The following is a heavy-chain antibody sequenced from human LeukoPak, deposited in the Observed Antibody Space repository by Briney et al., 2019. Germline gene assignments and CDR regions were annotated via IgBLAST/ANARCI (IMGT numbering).Heavy chain of an antibody. CDR1: GYTFISYY. CDR3: ARVGHITNWRNWFDP. D-gene: IGHD1-1*01. J-gene: IGHJ5*02. V-gene: IGHV1-46*01. Sequence: ASVKVSCKASGYTFISYYIHWVRQVPGQGLEWMGVINPSGGSSSYAQNFQGRVTMTRDTSTSTVYMELSSLRSEDTAVYYCARVGHITNWRNWFDPWGQGTLVTVSS. CDR2: INPSGGSS.